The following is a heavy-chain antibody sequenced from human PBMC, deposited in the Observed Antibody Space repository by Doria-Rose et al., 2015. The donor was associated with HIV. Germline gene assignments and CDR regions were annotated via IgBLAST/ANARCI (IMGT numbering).Heavy chain of an antibody. J-gene: IGHJ4*02. CDR2: IKHDGSEK. CDR3: ARNLLEYYYDSSGSDF. D-gene: IGHD3-22*01. V-gene: IGHV3-7*01. Sequence: QSPWKGLEWVANIKHDGSEKYYVDSVKGRFTISRDNAKNSPNLQMNSLRAEDTAVYYCARNLLEYYYDSSGSDFWGQGTLVTVSS.